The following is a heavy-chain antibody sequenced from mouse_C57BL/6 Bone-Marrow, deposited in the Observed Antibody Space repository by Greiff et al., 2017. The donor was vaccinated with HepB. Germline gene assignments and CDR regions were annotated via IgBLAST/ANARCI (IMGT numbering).Heavy chain of an antibody. D-gene: IGHD2-2*01. CDR1: GYTFTSYW. CDR2: IDPSDSYT. J-gene: IGHJ2*01. V-gene: IGHV1-69*01. CDR3: ARLDLLWLRALGY. Sequence: QVHVKQPGAELVMPGASVKLSCKASGYTFTSYWMHWVKQRPGQGLEWIGEIDPSDSYTNYNQKFKGKSTLTVDKSSSTAYMQLSSLTSEDSAVYYCARLDLLWLRALGYWGQGTTLTVSS.